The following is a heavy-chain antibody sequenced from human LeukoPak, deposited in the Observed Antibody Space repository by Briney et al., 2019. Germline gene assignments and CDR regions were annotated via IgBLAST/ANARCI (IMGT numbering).Heavy chain of an antibody. Sequence: GGSLRLSCAASGFSFSASAMHWVRQAPGKGLEWVGRIKTKVDNYATAYAASAKGRFTISRDESKNTAYLQMNSLKTEDTAVYYCTRHYYYDTSGYYYLDHWGQGTLVTVSS. J-gene: IGHJ4*02. CDR3: TRHYYYDTSGYYYLDH. CDR2: IKTKVDNYAT. D-gene: IGHD3-22*01. CDR1: GFSFSASA. V-gene: IGHV3-73*01.